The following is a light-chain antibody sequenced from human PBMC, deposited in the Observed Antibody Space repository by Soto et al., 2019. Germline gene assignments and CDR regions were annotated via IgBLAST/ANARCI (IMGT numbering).Light chain of an antibody. CDR3: CSYAGRYTYV. J-gene: IGLJ1*01. CDR2: DVS. CDR1: SSDVGGYTY. V-gene: IGLV2-11*01. Sequence: SVLTQPRSVSGSPGQSVSISCTGTSSDVGGYTYVSWYQQHPGKAPKVMIYDVSKRPSGVPDRFSGSKSGNTASLTISGLQSEDEADYYCCSYAGRYTYVFGTGTKVTV.